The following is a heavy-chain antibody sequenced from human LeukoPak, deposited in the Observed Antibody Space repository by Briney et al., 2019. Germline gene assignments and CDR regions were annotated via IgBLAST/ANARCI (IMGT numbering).Heavy chain of an antibody. Sequence: GGSLRLSCAASGFTFSSYSMNWVRQAPGKGLEWGSSISSSSSYIYYADSVKARFTISRDNAENSLYLQMNSLRAEDTAVYYCASGINSRPRFWGQGTLVTVSS. CDR1: GFTFSSYS. CDR2: ISSSSSYI. V-gene: IGHV3-21*01. J-gene: IGHJ4*02. D-gene: IGHD6-13*01. CDR3: ASGINSRPRF.